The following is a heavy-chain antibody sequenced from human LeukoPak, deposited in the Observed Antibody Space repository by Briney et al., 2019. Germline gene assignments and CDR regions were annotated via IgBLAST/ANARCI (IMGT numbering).Heavy chain of an antibody. V-gene: IGHV4-59*01. CDR3: AREGLTGYYRTFDY. CDR2: FFYSGST. CDR1: GGSISPYY. J-gene: IGHJ4*02. D-gene: IGHD3-9*01. Sequence: SETLSLTCTVSGGSISPYYWSWIRQPPGKGLEWIGYFFYSGSTNYNPSLKSRVIISIDTSKNQISLSLSSVTAADTAVYYCAREGLTGYYRTFDYRGQGTLVTVSS.